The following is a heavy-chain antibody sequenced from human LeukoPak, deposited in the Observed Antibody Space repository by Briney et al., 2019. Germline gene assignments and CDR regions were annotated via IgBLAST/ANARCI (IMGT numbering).Heavy chain of an antibody. V-gene: IGHV3-30-3*01. CDR3: AKDERNWNYNLASQTYD. CDR1: GFTFSKYA. D-gene: IGHD1-7*01. Sequence: TGGSLRLSCAASGFTFSKYAMHWVRRAPGKGLEWMAVISSDGSTEYYADSVKGRFTISRDNSKNTLYLQMNSLRAEDTAVYYCAKDERNWNYNLASQTYDWGQGTLVTVSS. J-gene: IGHJ4*02. CDR2: ISSDGSTE.